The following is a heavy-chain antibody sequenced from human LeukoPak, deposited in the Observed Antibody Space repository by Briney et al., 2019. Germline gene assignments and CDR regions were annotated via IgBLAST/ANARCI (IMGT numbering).Heavy chain of an antibody. CDR1: GRTFSSYA. D-gene: IGHD2-15*01. CDR3: AKSVVVVAATEYYFDY. CDR2: IIPILGIA. J-gene: IGHJ4*02. Sequence: SVKVSCKASGRTFSSYAISWVRQAPGQGLEWMGRIIPILGIANYAQKFQGRVTITADKSTSTAYMELSSLRSEDTAVYYCAKSVVVVAATEYYFDYWGQGTLVTVSS. V-gene: IGHV1-69*04.